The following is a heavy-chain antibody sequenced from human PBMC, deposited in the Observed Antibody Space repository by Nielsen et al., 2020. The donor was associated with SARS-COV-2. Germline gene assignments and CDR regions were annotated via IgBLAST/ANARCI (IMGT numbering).Heavy chain of an antibody. D-gene: IGHD3-22*01. CDR3: ARRGHDNSGYYWDY. CDR2: INPNTGNT. V-gene: IGHV1-2*04. Sequence: ASVKVSCKASGYTFTGYYIHWVRQAPGQGLEWMGWINPNTGNTKYAQKSQDWVTMTRDTSINTAYIELSRLRSDDMAVYFCARRGHDNSGYYWDYWGQGTLVTVSS. CDR1: GYTFTGYY. J-gene: IGHJ4*02.